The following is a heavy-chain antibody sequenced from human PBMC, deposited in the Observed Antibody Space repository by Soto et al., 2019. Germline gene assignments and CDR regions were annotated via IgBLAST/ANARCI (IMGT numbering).Heavy chain of an antibody. CDR1: GGSISSGGYS. V-gene: IGHV4-30-2*01. J-gene: IGHJ4*02. D-gene: IGHD2-2*01. CDR3: ARVPEY. CDR2: MYHSGST. Sequence: SETLSLTCAVSGGSISSGGYSWSWIRQPPGKGLEWIGYMYHSGSTYHNPSLKSRVTISVDRSKNQFSLKLSSVTAADTAVYYCARVPEYWGQGILVTVSS.